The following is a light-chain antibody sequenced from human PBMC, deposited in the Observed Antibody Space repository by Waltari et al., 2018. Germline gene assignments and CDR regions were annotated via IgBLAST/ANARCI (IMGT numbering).Light chain of an antibody. CDR2: AAS. Sequence: IQMTQSPFSLSASVADRVTITCRASQSISSYLNWYQQKLGKAPKLLIYAASSLQSGVPSRFSGSGSGTDFALTISSLQPEDFATYYCQQSYNTPLTFGGGTKVEIK. CDR3: QQSYNTPLT. CDR1: QSISSY. V-gene: IGKV1-39*01. J-gene: IGKJ4*01.